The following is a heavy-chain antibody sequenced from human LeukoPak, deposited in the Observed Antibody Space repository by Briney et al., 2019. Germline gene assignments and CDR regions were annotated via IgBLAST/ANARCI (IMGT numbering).Heavy chain of an antibody. CDR2: IYGRAST. V-gene: IGHV4-38-2*01. CDR1: GYSFGKNYH. J-gene: IGHJ4*02. Sequence: SETLSLTCAVSGYSFGKNYHRGWIRQSPGKGLEWIGRIYGRASTSYNPSLMNRVTMSVDTSKNRFSLQLTSVTAADTAVYYCARYDSRGSASTKFDYWGPGIQVTVSS. D-gene: IGHD3-3*01. CDR3: ARYDSRGSASTKFDY.